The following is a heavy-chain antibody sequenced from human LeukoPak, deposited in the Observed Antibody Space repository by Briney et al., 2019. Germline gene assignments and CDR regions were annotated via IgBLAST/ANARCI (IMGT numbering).Heavy chain of an antibody. D-gene: IGHD6-19*01. J-gene: IGHJ4*02. CDR3: ANSVAVAVSYFDY. CDR1: GFTSSSYA. Sequence: PGGSLRLSCAASGFTSSSYAMHWVRQAPGKGLEYVSAISSNGGSTYYANSVKGRFTISRDNSKNTLYLQMNSLRAEDTAVYYCANSVAVAVSYFDYWGQGTLVTVSS. V-gene: IGHV3-64*01. CDR2: ISSNGGST.